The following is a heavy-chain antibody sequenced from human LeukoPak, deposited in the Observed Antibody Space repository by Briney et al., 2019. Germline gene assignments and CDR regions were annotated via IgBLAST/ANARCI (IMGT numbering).Heavy chain of an antibody. CDR1: GSSISNYA. Sequence: ASVKVSCKASGSSISNYAVSWVRQAPGQGLEWMGWINTITGNPTYAQGFTGRFVFSLDTSVSTAYLQISSLKAEDTAVYYCAREGDSSGYYSSRNWFDPWGQGTLVTVSS. J-gene: IGHJ5*02. CDR3: AREGDSSGYYSSRNWFDP. D-gene: IGHD3-22*01. CDR2: INTITGNP. V-gene: IGHV7-4-1*02.